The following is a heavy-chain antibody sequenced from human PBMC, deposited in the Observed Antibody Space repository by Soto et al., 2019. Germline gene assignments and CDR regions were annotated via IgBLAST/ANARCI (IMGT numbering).Heavy chain of an antibody. CDR3: ARRSSTYLNEIIYDP. CDR1: RYTFTSYD. CDR2: IKTDSGDT. Sequence: QVQLVQSGAEVKRPGASVRVSCRASRYTFTSYDIYWVRQAPGQGLEWMGWIKTDSGDTDYAQYFQCRVTMTRDTSINTAYMELNNLVSDDTAVYYCARRSSTYLNEIIYDPWGQGTLVTVSS. D-gene: IGHD3-10*01. V-gene: IGHV1-2*02. J-gene: IGHJ5*02.